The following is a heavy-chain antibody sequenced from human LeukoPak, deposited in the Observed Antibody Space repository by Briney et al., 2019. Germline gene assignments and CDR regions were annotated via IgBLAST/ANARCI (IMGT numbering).Heavy chain of an antibody. Sequence: SETLSLTCTVSGASISSYYWSWIRQPAGKALEWIGRIYVTGSTTYNPSLESRVTMSLDTSKNHFSLKLRSVTAADTAMYYCAKSGGYGLIDYWGQGTLVTVSS. J-gene: IGHJ4*02. CDR3: AKSGGYGLIDY. D-gene: IGHD1-26*01. V-gene: IGHV4-4*07. CDR1: GASISSYY. CDR2: IYVTGST.